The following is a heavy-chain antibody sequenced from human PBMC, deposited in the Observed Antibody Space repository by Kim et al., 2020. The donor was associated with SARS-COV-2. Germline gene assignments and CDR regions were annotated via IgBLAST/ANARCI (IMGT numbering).Heavy chain of an antibody. D-gene: IGHD2-2*01. Sequence: ADAVGGRFTISRDNPNNAVYLQMNSLRAEDTAKYYCAKGRSGTSTSCYNYWGQGTLVSVSS. V-gene: IGHV3-23*01. CDR3: AKGRSGTSTSCYNY. J-gene: IGHJ4*01.